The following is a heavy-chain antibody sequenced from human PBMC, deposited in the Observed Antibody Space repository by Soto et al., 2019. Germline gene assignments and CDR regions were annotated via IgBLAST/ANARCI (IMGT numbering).Heavy chain of an antibody. CDR1: GYSFTIYW. CDR3: ASHYYKSGYYYYGMDV. V-gene: IGHV5-10-1*01. D-gene: IGHD3-10*01. Sequence: PGESLKISCKGSGYSFTIYWISLVLQMPGKGLEWMGRIDPSDSYTNYSPSFQGHVTISADKSISTAYLQWSSLRSEDTAVYYCASHYYKSGYYYYGMDVWGQGTTVTVSS. CDR2: IDPSDSYT. J-gene: IGHJ6*02.